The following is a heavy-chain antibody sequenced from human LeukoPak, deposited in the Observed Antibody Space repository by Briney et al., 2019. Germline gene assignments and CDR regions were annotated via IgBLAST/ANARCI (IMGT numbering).Heavy chain of an antibody. V-gene: IGHV3-23*01. CDR1: GFTFSSYA. D-gene: IGHD4-17*01. Sequence: GGLRVSCAASGFTFSSYAMRWVRQARGKGGEGVSAMSGRGGRTYYADSVKGRFTISRDNSKNTLYLQMNSLRAEDTAVYYCAKDKEYGDYVMGYFDYWGQGTLVTVSS. CDR2: MSGRGGRT. CDR3: AKDKEYGDYVMGYFDY. J-gene: IGHJ4*02.